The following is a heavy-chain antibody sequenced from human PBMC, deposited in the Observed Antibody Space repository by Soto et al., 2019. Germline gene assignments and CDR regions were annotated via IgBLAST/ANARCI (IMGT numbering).Heavy chain of an antibody. CDR3: ASYYDSSGYYSTRPSDAFDI. CDR2: IYHSGST. D-gene: IGHD3-22*01. CDR1: GGSISGGGYS. Sequence: SETLSLTCAVSGGSISGGGYSWSWIRQPPGKGLEWIGYIYHSGSTYYNPSLKSRVTISVDRSKNQFSLKLSSVTAADTAVYYCASYYDSSGYYSTRPSDAFDIWGQGTMVTVS. J-gene: IGHJ3*02. V-gene: IGHV4-30-2*01.